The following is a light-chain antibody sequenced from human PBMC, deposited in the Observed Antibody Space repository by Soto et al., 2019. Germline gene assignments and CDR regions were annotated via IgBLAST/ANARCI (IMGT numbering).Light chain of an antibody. Sequence: QSALTQPASVSGSPGQSITISCPGNSSDVGGYNYVSWYQQHPGKAPKLMIYEVSNRPSGVSNRFSGSKSGNTASLTISGLQAEDEADYYCSSYTSSSIDYFFGTGTKVTVL. V-gene: IGLV2-14*01. CDR2: EVS. J-gene: IGLJ1*01. CDR3: SSYTSSSIDYF. CDR1: SSDVGGYNY.